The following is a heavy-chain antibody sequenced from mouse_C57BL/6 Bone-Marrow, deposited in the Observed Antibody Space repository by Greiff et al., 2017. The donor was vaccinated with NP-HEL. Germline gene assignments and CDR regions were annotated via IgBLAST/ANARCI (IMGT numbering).Heavy chain of an antibody. CDR1: GFTFSDYG. Sequence: EVKLMESGGGLVKPGGSLKLSCAASGFTFSDYGMHWVRQAPEKGLEWVAYISRGSSTIYYADTVKGRFTISRDNANNTLFLQMSSLRSEDTAMYYCASDGYNFDYWGQGTTLTVSS. V-gene: IGHV5-17*01. D-gene: IGHD2-3*01. CDR2: ISRGSSTI. CDR3: ASDGYNFDY. J-gene: IGHJ2*01.